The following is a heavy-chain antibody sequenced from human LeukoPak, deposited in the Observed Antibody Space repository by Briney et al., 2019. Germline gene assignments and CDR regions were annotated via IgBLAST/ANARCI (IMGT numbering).Heavy chain of an antibody. D-gene: IGHD2/OR15-2a*01. CDR3: AKAFFDTSWNWFAP. CDR2: ISYDGTNK. Sequence: GGSLRLSCAASGFTFNTFAMHWVRQGPGKGLEWVALISYDGTNKFYADSVKGRFTISRDNSKNTLYLQMSSLRVEDTAIYYCAKAFFDTSWNWFAPWGQGTLVTVSS. V-gene: IGHV3-30*18. CDR1: GFTFNTFA. J-gene: IGHJ5*02.